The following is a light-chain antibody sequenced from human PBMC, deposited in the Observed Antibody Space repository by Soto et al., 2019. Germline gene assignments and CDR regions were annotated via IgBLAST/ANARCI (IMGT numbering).Light chain of an antibody. V-gene: IGLV1-40*01. J-gene: IGLJ3*02. Sequence: QSVLTQPPSVSGAPGQRVTISCTGSSSNIGAGYDVHWYQQLPGTAPKLLIYGNSHRPSGVPDRFSGSKSGTSASLAITGLQAEDEADYYCQSYDSSLSGSWVFGGGTKVTVL. CDR2: GNS. CDR3: QSYDSSLSGSWV. CDR1: SSNIGAGYD.